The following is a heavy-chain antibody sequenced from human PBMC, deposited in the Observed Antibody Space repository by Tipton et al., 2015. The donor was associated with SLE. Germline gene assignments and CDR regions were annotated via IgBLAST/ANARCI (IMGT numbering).Heavy chain of an antibody. CDR3: VRCVEEPFFLVV. CDR2: IIPILGTA. J-gene: IGHJ6*04. D-gene: IGHD1-26*01. CDR1: GGAFSSYA. V-gene: IGHV1-69*05. Sequence: QLVQSGAELRKPGASVKDSCKASGGAFSSYAITWVRQAPGQGLEWMGGIIPILGTANYAQKFQGRVTITTDEFTTSGYMELSSLTSEDTSVYYCVRCVEEPFFLVVGGKGPSVTVSS.